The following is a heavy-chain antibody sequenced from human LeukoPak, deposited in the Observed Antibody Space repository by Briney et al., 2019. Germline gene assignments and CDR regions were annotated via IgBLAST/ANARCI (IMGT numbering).Heavy chain of an antibody. J-gene: IGHJ4*02. Sequence: SETPSLTCAVYGGSFSGYYWSWIRQPPGKGLEWIGEINHSGSTNYNPSLKSRVTISVDTSKNQFSLKLSSVTAADTAVYYCARGGLWVVRPVDYWGQGTLVTVSS. V-gene: IGHV4-34*01. CDR2: INHSGST. CDR1: GGSFSGYY. D-gene: IGHD3-10*01. CDR3: ARGGLWVVRPVDY.